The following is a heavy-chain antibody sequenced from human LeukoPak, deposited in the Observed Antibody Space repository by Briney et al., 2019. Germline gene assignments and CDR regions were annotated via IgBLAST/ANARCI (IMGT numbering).Heavy chain of an antibody. CDR2: IYTSGST. CDR3: ARQTGSGLFTLP. V-gene: IGHV4-61*02. D-gene: IGHD3/OR15-3a*01. Sequence: SETLSLTCTVSGGSISSGSYYWSWIRQPAGKGLEWIGRIYTSGSTNYNPSLKSRVTISVDTSKNQFSLKLSSVTAADTAVYYCARQTGSGLFTLPGGQGTLVTVSS. CDR1: GGSISSGSYY. J-gene: IGHJ4*02.